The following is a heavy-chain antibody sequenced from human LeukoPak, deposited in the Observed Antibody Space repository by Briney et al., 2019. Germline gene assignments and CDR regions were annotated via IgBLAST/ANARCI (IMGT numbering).Heavy chain of an antibody. D-gene: IGHD6-6*01. CDR3: ASYRYGSSFAFDI. Sequence: PGGSLRLSCAASGFTVSSNYMSWVRQAPGKGLEWVLVIYSADTTYYADSVKGRFTISRDNSKNTLYLQMNSLRAEDTAVYYCASYRYGSSFAFDIWGQGTMVTVSS. CDR2: IYSADTT. J-gene: IGHJ3*02. V-gene: IGHV3-66*01. CDR1: GFTVSSNY.